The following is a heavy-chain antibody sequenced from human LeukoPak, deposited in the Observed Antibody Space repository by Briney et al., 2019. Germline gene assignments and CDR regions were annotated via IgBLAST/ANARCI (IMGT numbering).Heavy chain of an antibody. CDR1: GFTFSSYW. D-gene: IGHD4-17*01. J-gene: IGHJ4*02. CDR2: IKQDGSEK. Sequence: PGGSLRLSCATSGFTFSSYWMSWVRQAPGKGLEWVANIKQDGSEKYFVDSVKGRFTISRDNAKNSLFLHMNSLRAEDTAVYYCARQDYGYSAFWGQGTLVTVSS. CDR3: ARQDYGYSAF. V-gene: IGHV3-7*01.